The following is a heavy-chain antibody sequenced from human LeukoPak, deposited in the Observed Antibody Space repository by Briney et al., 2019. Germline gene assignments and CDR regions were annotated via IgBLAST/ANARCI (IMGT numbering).Heavy chain of an antibody. CDR2: ISSSGST. CDR1: GDSISTYS. Sequence: SETLSLTCTVAGDSISTYSWSWIRQPPGKGLEWIGYISSSGSTNYNASLKSRVTMSVDTSKNQFSLRLSSVTAADTALYYCARHPDGSEWLIQYYLEYWGQGTLVTVSS. D-gene: IGHD3-22*01. J-gene: IGHJ4*02. V-gene: IGHV4-59*08. CDR3: ARHPDGSEWLIQYYLEY.